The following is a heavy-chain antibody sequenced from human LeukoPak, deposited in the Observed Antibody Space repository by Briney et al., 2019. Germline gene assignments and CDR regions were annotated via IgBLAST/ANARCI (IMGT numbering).Heavy chain of an antibody. Sequence: GESLKISCKGSGYSFTSYWIGWVRQMPGKGLEWMGIIYPGDSDTRYSPSFQGQVTISADKSISTAYLQWSSLKASDTAMYYCASAQGYSYGPYDAFDIWGQGTMVTVSS. D-gene: IGHD5-18*01. J-gene: IGHJ3*02. V-gene: IGHV5-51*01. CDR1: GYSFTSYW. CDR2: IYPGDSDT. CDR3: ASAQGYSYGPYDAFDI.